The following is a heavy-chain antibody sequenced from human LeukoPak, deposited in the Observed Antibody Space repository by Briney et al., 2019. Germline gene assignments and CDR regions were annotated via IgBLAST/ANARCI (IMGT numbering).Heavy chain of an antibody. V-gene: IGHV3-11*06. D-gene: IGHD4-17*01. CDR1: GFTFSNAW. Sequence: GSLRLSCAASGFTFSNAWMSWIRQAPGKGLEWVSYISSSSSYTNYADSVKGRFTISRDNAKNSLYLQMNSLRAEDTAVYYCARDSTYGDYVPLWAFDIWGQGTMVTVSS. CDR2: ISSSSSYT. CDR3: ARDSTYGDYVPLWAFDI. J-gene: IGHJ3*02.